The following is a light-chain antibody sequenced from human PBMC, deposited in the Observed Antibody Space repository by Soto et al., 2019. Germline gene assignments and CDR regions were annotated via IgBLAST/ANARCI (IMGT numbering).Light chain of an antibody. CDR3: QQYGSSPVT. V-gene: IGKV3-20*01. J-gene: IGKJ1*01. Sequence: EIVLTQSPGTLSLSPGERTTLSCRASQSVTSNFLAWYQQKPGQAPRLLIYGASSRATGIPDRFSGSGSGTGFILTISRLEPEDSAVYYCQQYGSSPVTFGQGTKVEIE. CDR1: QSVTSNF. CDR2: GAS.